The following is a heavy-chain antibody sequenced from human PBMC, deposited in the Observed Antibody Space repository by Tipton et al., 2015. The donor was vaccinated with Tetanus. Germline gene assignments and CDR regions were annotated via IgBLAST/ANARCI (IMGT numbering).Heavy chain of an antibody. J-gene: IGHJ4*02. CDR2: IYNIART. D-gene: IGHD5-18*01. V-gene: IGHV4-59*01. Sequence: TLSLTCTVSGGSFSSYFWTWIRQPPGKGLEWIGNIYNIARTNYNPSLRSRVTMSVDTSKIQFYLQLSSVTAADMAVYFCARASQRTFESWGQGTLVAVSS. CDR1: GGSFSSYF. CDR3: ARASQRTFES.